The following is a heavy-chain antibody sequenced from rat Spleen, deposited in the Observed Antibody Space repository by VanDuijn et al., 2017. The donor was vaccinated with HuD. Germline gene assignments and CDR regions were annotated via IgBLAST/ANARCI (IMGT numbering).Heavy chain of an antibody. CDR3: ARHEAESIVLDWFAY. CDR1: GFSLTDYS. Sequence: QVQLKESGPGLVQPSQTLSLTCTVSGFSLTDYSVHWVRQPPGKSLVWMGTIWAGGGTNYNSAVQSRLSISRDTSKSQVFLKMNSLQPEDTGTYYCARHEAESIVLDWFAYWGQGTLVTVSS. CDR2: IWAGGGT. D-gene: IGHD1-11*01. J-gene: IGHJ3*01. V-gene: IGHV2-19*01.